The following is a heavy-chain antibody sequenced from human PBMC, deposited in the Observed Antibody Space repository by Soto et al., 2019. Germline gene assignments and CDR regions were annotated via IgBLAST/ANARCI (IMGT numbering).Heavy chain of an antibody. V-gene: IGHV3-30*18. CDR1: GFTFSNYG. Sequence: HPGGSLRLSCAASGFTFSNYGMHWVRQTSGKGLEWVALILYDGSNKYYADSVKGRFTISRDNSKNTLYLQVSSLRAEDTAVYYCAKSRDAYNFYFYYGMDVWGQGTTVTVSS. CDR2: ILYDGSNK. D-gene: IGHD2-2*01. J-gene: IGHJ6*02. CDR3: AKSRDAYNFYFYYGMDV.